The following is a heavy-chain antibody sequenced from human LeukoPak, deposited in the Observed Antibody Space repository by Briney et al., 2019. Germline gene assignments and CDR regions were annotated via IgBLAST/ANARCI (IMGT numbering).Heavy chain of an antibody. CDR3: ARGGDSTSWNWFGP. CDR1: GFTVSDNY. Sequence: EGSLRLSCAISGFTVSDNYMSWVRQAPGKGLEWVSIIYRGGNAYYAGSVRGRFTISRDNSENTLYLHMNDLGVEDTAVYYCARGGDSTSWNWFGPWGQGTLVTVSS. CDR2: IYRGGNA. D-gene: IGHD6-6*01. J-gene: IGHJ5*02. V-gene: IGHV3-53*01.